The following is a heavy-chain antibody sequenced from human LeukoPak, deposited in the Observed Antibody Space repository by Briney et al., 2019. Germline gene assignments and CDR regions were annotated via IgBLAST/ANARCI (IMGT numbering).Heavy chain of an antibody. V-gene: IGHV3-23*01. CDR2: ISGSGGST. CDR3: ARTTPRGLQNDY. J-gene: IGHJ4*02. D-gene: IGHD4-17*01. Sequence: PGGSLRLSCAASGFTFSSYGMSWVRQAPGKGLEWVSAISGSGGSTYYADSVKGRFTISRDNSKNTLYLQMNSLRAEDTAVYYCARTTPRGLQNDYWGQGTLVTVSS. CDR1: GFTFSSYG.